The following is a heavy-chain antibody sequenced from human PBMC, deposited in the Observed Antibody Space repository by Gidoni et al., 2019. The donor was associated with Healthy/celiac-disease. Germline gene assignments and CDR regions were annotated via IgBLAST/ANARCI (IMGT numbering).Heavy chain of an antibody. V-gene: IGHV3-30-3*01. CDR2: ISYDGSNK. J-gene: IGHJ3*02. CDR3: ARDLNEYSSSGDAFDI. D-gene: IGHD6-6*01. CDR1: GFTFSSYA. Sequence: QVQLVESGGGVVQPGRSLRLSCAASGFTFSSYAMHWVRPAPGKGLEWVAVISYDGSNKYYADSVKGRFTISRDNSKNTLYLQMNSLRAEDTAVYYCARDLNEYSSSGDAFDIWGQGTMVTVSS.